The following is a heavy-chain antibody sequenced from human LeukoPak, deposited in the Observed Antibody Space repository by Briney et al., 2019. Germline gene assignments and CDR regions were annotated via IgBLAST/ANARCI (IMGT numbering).Heavy chain of an antibody. V-gene: IGHV3-48*03. CDR1: GFSFSSYE. CDR2: IISTSSTT. Sequence: GGSLRLSCAASGFSFSSYEMNWVRHAPGKGLEWVSYIISTSSTTYYEDSVKGRFTVSRDNAKNSLYLQMSSLRVEDTAVYYCARIARDYYYMDVWGKGTTVILSS. J-gene: IGHJ6*03. CDR3: ARIARDYYYMDV.